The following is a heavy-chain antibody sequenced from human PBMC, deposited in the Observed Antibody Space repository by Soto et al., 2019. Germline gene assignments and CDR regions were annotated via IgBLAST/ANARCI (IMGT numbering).Heavy chain of an antibody. J-gene: IGHJ5*02. D-gene: IGHD3-22*01. CDR2: IYSGGST. CDR3: SSVYYESSGYYYGS. Sequence: GESLKIPCAASGFTLSSNYMSWVRQAPGKGLEWVSVIYSGGSTYYADSVKGRFTISRDNSKNTLYLQMNSLRAEDTAVYYCSSVYYESSGYYYGSWGQGPLVTV. V-gene: IGHV3-53*01. CDR1: GFTLSSNY.